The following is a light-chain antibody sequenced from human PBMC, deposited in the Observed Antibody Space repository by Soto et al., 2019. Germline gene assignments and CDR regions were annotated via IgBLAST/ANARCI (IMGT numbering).Light chain of an antibody. J-gene: IGLJ2*01. CDR1: SSDVGGYNY. CDR3: SSYTSSSTLV. Sequence: QSALTQPASVSGSPGQSITISCTGSSSDVGGYNYVSWYQQHPGKAPKLMIYEVSNRPSGISNRFSSSKSGNTASLTLSGLQAEDEADYYCSSYTSSSTLVFGGGTKLTGL. CDR2: EVS. V-gene: IGLV2-14*01.